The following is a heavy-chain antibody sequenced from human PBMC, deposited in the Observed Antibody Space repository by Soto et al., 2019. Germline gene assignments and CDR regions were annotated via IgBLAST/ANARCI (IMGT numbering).Heavy chain of an antibody. J-gene: IGHJ4*02. CDR1: GFTFSSYG. Sequence: QVQLVESEGGVVQPGRSLRLSCAASGFTFSSYGMHWVRQAPGKGLEWVAVIWYDGSNKYYADSVKGRFTISRDNSKNTLYLQMNSLRAEDTAVYYCARDQCTECSSSSEAYDYWGQGTLVTVSS. D-gene: IGHD6-13*01. CDR2: IWYDGSNK. CDR3: ARDQCTECSSSSEAYDY. V-gene: IGHV3-33*01.